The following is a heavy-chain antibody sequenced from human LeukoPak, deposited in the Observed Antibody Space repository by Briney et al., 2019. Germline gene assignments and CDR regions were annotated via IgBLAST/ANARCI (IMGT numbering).Heavy chain of an antibody. D-gene: IGHD3-22*01. Sequence: PSETLSLTCTVSGGSISSYYWSWIRQPAGKGLEWIGRIYTSGSTNYNPSLKSRVTVSVDTSKNQFSLKLSSVTAADTAVYYCARDLGPVTQSYDSSGYFYWGQGTLVTVSS. CDR2: IYTSGST. CDR3: ARDLGPVTQSYDSSGYFY. V-gene: IGHV4-4*07. CDR1: GGSISSYY. J-gene: IGHJ4*02.